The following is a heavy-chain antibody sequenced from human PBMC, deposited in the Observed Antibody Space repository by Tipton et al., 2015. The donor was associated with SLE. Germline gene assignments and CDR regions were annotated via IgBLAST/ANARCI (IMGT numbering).Heavy chain of an antibody. D-gene: IGHD4-23*01. CDR2: IYYSGST. CDR1: NGSMNSYY. J-gene: IGHJ5*02. CDR3: ARGLMVVTLGWFDP. V-gene: IGHV4-59*12. Sequence: TLSLTCSVSNGSMNSYYWSWIRQPPGKGLEWIGYIYYSGSTNYNPSFKSRVTISLDMSKNQFSLNLTSVTAADTAVYYCARGLMVVTLGWFDPWGQGTLVTVSS.